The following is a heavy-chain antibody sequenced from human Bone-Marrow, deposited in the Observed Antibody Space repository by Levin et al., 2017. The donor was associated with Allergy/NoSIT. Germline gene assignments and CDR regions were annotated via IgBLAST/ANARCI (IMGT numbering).Heavy chain of an antibody. V-gene: IGHV2-5*02. CDR1: GFSLTPRGVG. D-gene: IGHD3-16*02. J-gene: IGHJ3*01. CDR3: AHVVITYGGVIGDEAFDV. Sequence: SGPTLVKPTETLSLTCSFSGFSLTPRGVGVAWIRQPPGKALEWIAVIYWDDDKRYRPSLNGRLSITKDTSRNQVVLTMTNMDPVDTATYFCAHVVITYGGVIGDEAFDVWGPGTLVSVSS. CDR2: IYWDDDK.